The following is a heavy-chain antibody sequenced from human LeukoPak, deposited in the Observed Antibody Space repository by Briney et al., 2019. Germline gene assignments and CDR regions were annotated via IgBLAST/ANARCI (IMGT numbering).Heavy chain of an antibody. D-gene: IGHD2-15*01. CDR1: GFSLSTSGVG. CDR3: ARVLSRCSGGGCYPPAFDY. Sequence: SGPTLVNPTQTLTLTCTFSGFSLSTSGVGVGWIRQPPGKALEWLALIYWNDDKRYSPSLKSRLTITKDTSKNQVVLTMTNMDPVDTATYYCARVLSRCSGGGCYPPAFDYWGQGTLVTVSS. V-gene: IGHV2-5*01. CDR2: IYWNDDK. J-gene: IGHJ4*02.